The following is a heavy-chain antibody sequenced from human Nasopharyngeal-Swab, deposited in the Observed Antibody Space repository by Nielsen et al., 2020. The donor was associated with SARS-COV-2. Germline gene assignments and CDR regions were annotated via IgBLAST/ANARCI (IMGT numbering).Heavy chain of an antibody. CDR1: GGTFGTYA. D-gene: IGHD3-9*01. Sequence: SVKVSCKASGGTFGTYALSWVRQAPGQGFEWMGGIILIFGTPNYAQKFRGRVTMTADESTSTAYMELSSLRSEDTAVYYCARGYFVDYYFSYMDVWGKGTTVTVSS. CDR2: IILIFGTP. CDR3: ARGYFVDYYFSYMDV. J-gene: IGHJ6*03. V-gene: IGHV1-69*13.